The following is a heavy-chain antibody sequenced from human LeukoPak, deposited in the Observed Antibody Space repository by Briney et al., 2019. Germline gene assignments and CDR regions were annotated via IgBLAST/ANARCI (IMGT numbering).Heavy chain of an antibody. J-gene: IGHJ6*02. D-gene: IGHD3-10*01. CDR3: ARGQRITMVRGAQIYYYYGMDV. CDR2: ISSSGSTI. CDR1: GFTFSDYY. Sequence: GGCLRLSCAASGFTFSDYYMSWVRQAPGKGLEWVSYISSSGSTIYYADSVKGRFTISRDNAKNSLYLQMNSLRAEDTAVYYCARGQRITMVRGAQIYYYYGMDVWGQGTTVTVSS. V-gene: IGHV3-11*01.